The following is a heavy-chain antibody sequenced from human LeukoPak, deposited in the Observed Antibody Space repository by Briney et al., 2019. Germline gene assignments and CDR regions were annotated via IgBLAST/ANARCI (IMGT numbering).Heavy chain of an antibody. D-gene: IGHD3-22*01. CDR3: ARDRSPWDSSGYYPSFFDY. CDR2: INPNSGGT. J-gene: IGHJ4*02. CDR1: GYTFTSYG. V-gene: IGHV1-2*02. Sequence: ASVKVSCKASGYTFTSYGISWVRQAPGQGLEWMGWINPNSGGTNYAQEFQGRVTMTRDTSISTAYMELSRLRSDDTAVYYCARDRSPWDSSGYYPSFFDYWGQGTLVTVSS.